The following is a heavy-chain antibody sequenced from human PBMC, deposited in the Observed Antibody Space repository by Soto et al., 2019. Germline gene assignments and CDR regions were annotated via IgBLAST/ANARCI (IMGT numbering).Heavy chain of an antibody. J-gene: IGHJ6*02. CDR2: IYSGGST. CDR1: GFTVSSNY. CDR3: ARDRDSSSAVPFGYYGMDV. V-gene: IGHV3-53*02. D-gene: IGHD6-6*01. Sequence: EVQLVETGGGLIQPGGSLRLSCAASGFTVSSNYMSWVRQAPGKGLEWVSVIYSGGSTYYADSVKGRFTISRDNSKNTPYLQMNSLGAEDTAVYYCARDRDSSSAVPFGYYGMDVWGQGTTVTVSS.